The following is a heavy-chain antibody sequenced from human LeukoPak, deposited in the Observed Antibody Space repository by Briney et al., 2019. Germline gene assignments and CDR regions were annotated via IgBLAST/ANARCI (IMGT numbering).Heavy chain of an antibody. J-gene: IGHJ4*02. V-gene: IGHV3-30*04. CDR2: ISYDGSNK. CDR3: ARVGRGYSFKVYYFDY. D-gene: IGHD5-18*01. CDR1: GFTFSSYA. Sequence: PGRSLRLSCAASGFTFSSYAMHWVRQAPGKGLEWVAVISYDGSNKYYAGSVKGRFTISRDNSNNTLYLQMNSLRAEDTAIYYCARVGRGYSFKVYYFDYWGQGTLVTVSS.